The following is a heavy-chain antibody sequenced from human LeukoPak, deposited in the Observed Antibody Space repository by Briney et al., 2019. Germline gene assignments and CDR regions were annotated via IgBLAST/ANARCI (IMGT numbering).Heavy chain of an antibody. CDR3: AKHKGYSDDADALDV. CDR2: ISYDGSSK. V-gene: IGHV3-30*18. Sequence: GGSLRLSCVAPGFTFSSYGIQWVRQAPGKGLEWVAVISYDGSSKQYTDSVKGRYTISRDNAKNTVYLQMNSLRVEDTAVYHCAKHKGYSDDADALDVWGHGTMVTVSS. D-gene: IGHD5-18*01. CDR1: GFTFSSYG. J-gene: IGHJ3*01.